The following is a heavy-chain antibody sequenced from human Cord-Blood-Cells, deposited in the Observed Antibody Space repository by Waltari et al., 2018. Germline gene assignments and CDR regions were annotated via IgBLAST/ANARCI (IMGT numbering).Heavy chain of an antibody. D-gene: IGHD2-2*01. CDR1: GYTLTELS. J-gene: IGHJ1*01. V-gene: IGHV1-24*01. CDR3: ATVVPKRDSRGVKYFQH. CDR2: FDPEDGET. Sequence: QVQLVQSGAEVKKPGASVKVSCKVSGYTLTELSMHWVRQAPGKGLEWMGGFDPEDGETIYAKKVQGRVTMTEDTSTDTAYRELSSLRSEDTAVYYCATVVPKRDSRGVKYFQHWGQGTLVTVSS.